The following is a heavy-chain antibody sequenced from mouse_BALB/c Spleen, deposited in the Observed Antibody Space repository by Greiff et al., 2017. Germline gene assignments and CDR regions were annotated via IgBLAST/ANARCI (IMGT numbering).Heavy chain of an antibody. CDR2: INSNGGST. CDR3: ARRGVRRSPYAMDY. J-gene: IGHJ4*01. V-gene: IGHV5-6-2*01. D-gene: IGHD2-14*01. Sequence: DVKLVESGGGLVKLGGSLKLSCAASGFTFSSYYMSWVRQTPEKRLELVAAINSNGGSTYYPDTVKGRFTISRDNAKNTLYLQMSSLKSEDTALYYCARRGVRRSPYAMDYWGQGTSVTVSS. CDR1: GFTFSSYY.